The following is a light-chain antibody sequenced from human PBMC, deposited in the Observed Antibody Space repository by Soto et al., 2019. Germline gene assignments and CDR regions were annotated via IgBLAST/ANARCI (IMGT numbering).Light chain of an antibody. CDR2: EVS. CDR1: SSDVDSYNR. CDR3: AAWDDNVYV. Sequence: QSVLTQPRSVSGSPGQSVTISCTGISSDVDSYNRVSWYQQPPGTAPKLMIYEVSNRPSGVPDRFSGSRSVNTASLTISGLQAEDEADYYCAAWDDNVYVFGTGTKVTVL. V-gene: IGLV2-18*01. J-gene: IGLJ1*01.